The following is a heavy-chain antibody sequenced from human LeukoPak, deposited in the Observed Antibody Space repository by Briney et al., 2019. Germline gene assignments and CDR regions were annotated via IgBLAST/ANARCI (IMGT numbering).Heavy chain of an antibody. CDR3: AKDNIHCTSSSCYSGNYAMDV. D-gene: IGHD2-2*01. J-gene: IGHJ6*04. Sequence: GGSLRLSCAASGFTFNNYAMHWVRQAPGKGLEWEALISYDGSKKKYADSVKGRFTISRDNSKNTLYLQMNSLRAEDTALFYCAKDNIHCTSSSCYSGNYAMDVWGKGTTVTVSS. CDR1: GFTFNNYA. V-gene: IGHV3-30*18. CDR2: ISYDGSKK.